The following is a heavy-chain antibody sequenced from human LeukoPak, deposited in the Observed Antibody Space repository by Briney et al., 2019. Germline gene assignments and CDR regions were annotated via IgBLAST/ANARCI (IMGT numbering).Heavy chain of an antibody. CDR2: ISSSGSTI. Sequence: GGSLRLSCAASGFTFSSYEMNWVRQAPGKGLEWVSYISSSGSTIYYTDSVKGRFTISRDNAKNSLYLQMNSLRAEDTAVYYCARVPITIFGVVILGCMDVWGQGTTVTVSS. CDR1: GFTFSSYE. J-gene: IGHJ6*02. D-gene: IGHD3-3*01. CDR3: ARVPITIFGVVILGCMDV. V-gene: IGHV3-48*03.